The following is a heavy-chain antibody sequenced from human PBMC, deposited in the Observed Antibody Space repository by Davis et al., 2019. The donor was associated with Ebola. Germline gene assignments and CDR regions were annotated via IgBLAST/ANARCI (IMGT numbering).Heavy chain of an antibody. CDR1: GFTFSSYG. V-gene: IGHV3-30*03. CDR2: ISYDGSNK. CDR3: ARDSRPYYDFWSGSLGY. Sequence: PGGSLRLSCAASGFTFSSYGMHWVRQAPGKGLEWVAVISYDGSNKYYADSVKGRFTISRDNAKNSLYLQMNSLRAEDTAVYYCARDSRPYYDFWSGSLGYWGQGTLVTVSS. D-gene: IGHD3-3*01. J-gene: IGHJ4*02.